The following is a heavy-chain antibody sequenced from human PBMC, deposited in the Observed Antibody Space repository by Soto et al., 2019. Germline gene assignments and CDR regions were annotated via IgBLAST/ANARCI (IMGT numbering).Heavy chain of an antibody. V-gene: IGHV3-7*01. CDR3: ARDLGYCTNGVCYTVDY. CDR2: IKQDGSEK. Sequence: EVQLVESGGGLVQPGGSLRLSCAASGFTFSSYWMSWVRQAPGKGLEWVANIKQDGSEKYYVDSVKGRFTISRDNAKNSLYLQMNSLRAEDTAVYYCARDLGYCTNGVCYTVDYWGQGTLVTVSS. D-gene: IGHD2-8*01. CDR1: GFTFSSYW. J-gene: IGHJ4*02.